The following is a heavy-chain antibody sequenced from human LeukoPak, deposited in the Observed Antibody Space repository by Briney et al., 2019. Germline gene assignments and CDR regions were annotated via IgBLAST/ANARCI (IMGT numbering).Heavy chain of an antibody. D-gene: IGHD6-25*01. J-gene: IGHJ4*02. CDR2: IWYDGSNK. CDR1: GFTFSSYG. Sequence: GGSLRLSCAASGFTFSSYGMHWVRQAPGKGLEWVAVIWYDGSNKYYADSVKGRFTISRDNSKNTLYLQMNSLRAEDTAVYYCARDYPQYSSGAGFDNWGQGTLVTVSS. V-gene: IGHV3-33*01. CDR3: ARDYPQYSSGAGFDN.